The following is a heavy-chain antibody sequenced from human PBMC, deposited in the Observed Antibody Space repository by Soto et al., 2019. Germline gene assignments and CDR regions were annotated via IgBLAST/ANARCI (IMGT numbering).Heavy chain of an antibody. CDR2: INHSGST. D-gene: IGHD2-15*01. Sequence: KPSETLSLTCAVYGGSFSGYYWSWIRQPPGKGLEWIGEINHSGSTNYNPSLKSRVTISVDTSKNRFSLKLSSVTAADTAVYYCARGPYCSGGSCYSGWFDPWGQGTLVTVSS. CDR3: ARGPYCSGGSCYSGWFDP. CDR1: GGSFSGYY. V-gene: IGHV4-34*01. J-gene: IGHJ5*02.